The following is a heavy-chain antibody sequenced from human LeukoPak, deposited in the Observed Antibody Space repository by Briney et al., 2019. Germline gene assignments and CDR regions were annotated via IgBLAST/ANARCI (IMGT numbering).Heavy chain of an antibody. J-gene: IGHJ6*02. D-gene: IGHD6-19*01. CDR3: ARHPSQWLAKIYYYYGMDV. CDR1: GYTFTGYY. V-gene: IGHV1-2*02. Sequence: ASVKVSCKASGYTFTGYYMHWVRQAPGQGLEWMGWINPNSGGTNYAQKFQGRVTMTRDTSISTAYMELSRLRSDDTAVYNSARHPSQWLAKIYYYYGMDVWGQGTTVTVSS. CDR2: INPNSGGT.